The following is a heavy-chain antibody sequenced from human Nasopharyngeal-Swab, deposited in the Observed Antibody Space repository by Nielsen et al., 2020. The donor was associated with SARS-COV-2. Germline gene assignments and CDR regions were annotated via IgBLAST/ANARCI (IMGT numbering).Heavy chain of an antibody. CDR2: INAGNGNT. CDR1: GYTFTSYA. J-gene: IGHJ6*02. Sequence: ASVKVSCKASGYTFTSYAMHWVRQAPGQRLEWMGWINAGNGNTKYSQKFQGRVTITRDTSASTAYMELSSLRSDDTAVYYCATDVAAAGRGEYYYYGMDVWGQGTTVTVSS. V-gene: IGHV1-3*01. D-gene: IGHD6-13*01. CDR3: ATDVAAAGRGEYYYYGMDV.